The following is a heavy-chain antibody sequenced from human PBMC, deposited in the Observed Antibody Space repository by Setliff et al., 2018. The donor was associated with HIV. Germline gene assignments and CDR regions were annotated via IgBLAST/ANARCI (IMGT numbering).Heavy chain of an antibody. CDR1: Y. D-gene: IGHD6-13*01. CDR2: IFYSGHT. V-gene: IGHV4-39*01. J-gene: IGHJ4*02. CDR3: ARSPAAEGY. Sequence: YWGWIRQPPGKGLEWIGNIFYSGHTYYNPSLRSRVTISVDTSKNQFSLNLRSVTAADTAVYYCARSPAAEGYWGQGTLVTVSS.